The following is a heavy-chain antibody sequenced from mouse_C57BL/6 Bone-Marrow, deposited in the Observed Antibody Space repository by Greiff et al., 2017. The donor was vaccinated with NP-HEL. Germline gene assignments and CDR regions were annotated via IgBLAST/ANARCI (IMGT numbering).Heavy chain of an antibody. CDR3: ARDYDGYYDY. D-gene: IGHD2-3*01. V-gene: IGHV3-6*01. J-gene: IGHJ2*01. CDR2: ISYDGSN. Sequence: DVKLVESGPGLVKPSPSLSLTCSVTGYSITSGYYWNWIRQFPGNKLEWMGYISYDGSNNYNPSLKNRSSITRDTSKNQFFLKLNSVTTEDTATYYCARDYDGYYDYWGQGTTLTVSS. CDR1: GYSITSGYY.